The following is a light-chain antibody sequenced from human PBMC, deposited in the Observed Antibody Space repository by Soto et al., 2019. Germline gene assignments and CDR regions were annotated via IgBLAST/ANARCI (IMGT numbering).Light chain of an antibody. CDR3: QQYNNWPPYT. Sequence: EIVMTQSPATLSVSPGERVTLSCRASQSVSSNLAWYQQKPGQAPRLLIYGASTRATGIPARFSGSGSGTELTLTISSLQSEAVAVYYCQQYNNWPPYTFGQGTMLEIK. J-gene: IGKJ2*01. V-gene: IGKV3-15*01. CDR1: QSVSSN. CDR2: GAS.